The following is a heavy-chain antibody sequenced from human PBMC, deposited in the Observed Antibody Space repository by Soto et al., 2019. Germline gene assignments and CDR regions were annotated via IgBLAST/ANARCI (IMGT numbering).Heavy chain of an antibody. CDR3: ARDAPGEAPY. Sequence: QVQLQESGPGLVRPSQTLSLTCTVSGGSITNGDYYWNWIRQHPGKGLEWIGYINYRGTTFYNPSPKRRVFISVETSKNQFSLNLSSVTAADTAVYFCARDAPGEAPYWGQGTLVTVSS. CDR2: INYRGTT. J-gene: IGHJ4*02. V-gene: IGHV4-31*03. D-gene: IGHD2-2*01. CDR1: GGSITNGDYY.